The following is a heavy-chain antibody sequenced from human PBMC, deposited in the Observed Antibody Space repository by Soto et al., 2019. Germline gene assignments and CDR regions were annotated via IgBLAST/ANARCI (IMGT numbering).Heavy chain of an antibody. Sequence: ASVKVSCKASGYTFTSYAMHWVRQAPGQGLEWMGWISAYNGNTNYAQELQGRVTMTTDTSTSTAYMELRSLRSDDTAVYYCARDPTYTTVTSGDVWGQGTTVTVSS. CDR3: ARDPTYTTVTSGDV. CDR1: GYTFTSYA. J-gene: IGHJ6*02. D-gene: IGHD4-4*01. CDR2: ISAYNGNT. V-gene: IGHV1-18*01.